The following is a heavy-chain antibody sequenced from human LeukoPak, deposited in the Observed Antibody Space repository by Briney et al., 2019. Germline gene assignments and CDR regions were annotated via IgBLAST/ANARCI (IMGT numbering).Heavy chain of an antibody. CDR3: ARDLWAMIVVVTLDY. CDR1: GFTVSSNY. V-gene: IGHV3-66*01. CDR2: IYSGGST. D-gene: IGHD3-22*01. Sequence: GGSLRLSCAASGFTVSSNYMSWVRQAPGKGLEWVSVIYSGGSTYYADSVKGRFTISRDNSKNTLYLQMNSLRAEDTAVYYCARDLWAMIVVVTLDYWGQGTLVTVSS. J-gene: IGHJ4*02.